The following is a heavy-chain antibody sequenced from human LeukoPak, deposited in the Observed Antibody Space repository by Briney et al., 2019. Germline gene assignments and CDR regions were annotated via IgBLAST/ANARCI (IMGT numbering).Heavy chain of an antibody. J-gene: IGHJ4*02. V-gene: IGHV3-23*01. Sequence: GGSLRLSCAASGFIFRNYAMSWVRQAPGKGLEWVSAITGSGDTTYYADSVKGRFTVSRDNSKNTLYVEMNTLRAEDTAVYYCAKWGDYDILTGYYASDFWGQGTLVTVSS. CDR3: AKWGDYDILTGYYASDF. D-gene: IGHD3-9*01. CDR1: GFIFRNYA. CDR2: ITGSGDTT.